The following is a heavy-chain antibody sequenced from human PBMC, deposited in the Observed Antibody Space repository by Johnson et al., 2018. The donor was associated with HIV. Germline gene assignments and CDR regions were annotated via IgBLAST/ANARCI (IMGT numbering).Heavy chain of an antibody. CDR1: GFTFSSYD. V-gene: IGHV3-13*01. CDR2: IGTAGDT. J-gene: IGHJ3*02. Sequence: EVQLVESGGGVVQPRGSLRLSCAASGFTFSSYDMHWVRQATGKGLEWVSAIGTAGDTYYPGSVKGRFTISRDNFKNTLFLQMNSLRVVDTAVYYCARAYNYPIWGQGTMLTVSS. CDR3: ARAYNYPI. D-gene: IGHD1-1*01.